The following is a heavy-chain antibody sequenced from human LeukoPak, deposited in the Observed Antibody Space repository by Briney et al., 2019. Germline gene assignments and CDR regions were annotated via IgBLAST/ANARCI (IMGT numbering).Heavy chain of an antibody. D-gene: IGHD3-22*01. CDR3: ARGPTYYYDSSGYWGAFDI. Sequence: GGSLRLSCAASGFTFSSYGMHWVRQAPGKGLEWVAVISYDGSNKYYADSVKGRFTISRDNSKNTLYLQMNSLRAEDTAVYYCARGPTYYYDSSGYWGAFDIWGRGTMVTVSS. CDR2: ISYDGSNK. J-gene: IGHJ3*02. CDR1: GFTFSSYG. V-gene: IGHV3-30*03.